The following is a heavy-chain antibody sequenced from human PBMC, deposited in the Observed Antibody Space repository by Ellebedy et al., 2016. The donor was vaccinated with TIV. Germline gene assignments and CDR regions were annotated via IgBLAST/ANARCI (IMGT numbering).Heavy chain of an antibody. CDR1: GGSISSSSYY. Sequence: SETLSLXXTVSGGSISSSSYYWGWIRQPPGKGLEWIGSIYYSGSTYYNPSLKSRVTISVDTSKNQFSLKLSSVNAADTAVYYCARRQDIVLMVYANRAFDYWGQGTLVTVSS. CDR3: ARRQDIVLMVYANRAFDY. D-gene: IGHD2-8*01. CDR2: IYYSGST. J-gene: IGHJ4*02. V-gene: IGHV4-39*01.